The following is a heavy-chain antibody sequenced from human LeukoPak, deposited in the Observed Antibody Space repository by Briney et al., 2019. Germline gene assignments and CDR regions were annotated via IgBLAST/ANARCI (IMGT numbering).Heavy chain of an antibody. J-gene: IGHJ3*02. V-gene: IGHV3-21*01. D-gene: IGHD1-14*01. Sequence: GGSLRLSCVASGFTFSRYSMNWVRQTPGKGLEWVSSISSSGTYIYYADSMKGRFTLSRDNAKNSLYLQMNSLRAEDTAVYYCARYRRGIDAFDIWGQGTMVTVSS. CDR3: ARYRRGIDAFDI. CDR2: ISSSGTYI. CDR1: GFTFSRYS.